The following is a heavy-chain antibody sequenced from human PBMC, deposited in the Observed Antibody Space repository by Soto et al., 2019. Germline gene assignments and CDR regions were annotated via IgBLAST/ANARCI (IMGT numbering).Heavy chain of an antibody. CDR3: ARNYHRRYCSVGSCYSRDAFDI. D-gene: IGHD2-15*01. CDR1: GGSFSGYY. Sequence: QVQLQQWGAGLLTPSETLSLTCAVYGGSFSGYYWSWIRQPPGKGLEWIGEINHSGSTNYNPSLNRRVTISVDTSKNQFSLKLSSVTAADTAVYYCARNYHRRYCSVGSCYSRDAFDIWGQGTMVTVSS. CDR2: INHSGST. J-gene: IGHJ3*02. V-gene: IGHV4-34*01.